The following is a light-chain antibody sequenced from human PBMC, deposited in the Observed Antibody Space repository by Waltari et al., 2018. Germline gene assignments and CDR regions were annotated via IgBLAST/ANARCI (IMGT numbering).Light chain of an antibody. Sequence: HSALTQPPSVSGAPGQRVTISCSGGGSNIGAGFDVQWYQQLPRAAPTVVIYGDGPRPSGVPDRFSGSKSGASASLASTGLQAEDEGDYLCQSYDSGLTGYVFGTGTKVTVL. CDR2: GDG. V-gene: IGLV1-40*01. J-gene: IGLJ1*01. CDR1: GSNIGAGFD. CDR3: QSYDSGLTGYV.